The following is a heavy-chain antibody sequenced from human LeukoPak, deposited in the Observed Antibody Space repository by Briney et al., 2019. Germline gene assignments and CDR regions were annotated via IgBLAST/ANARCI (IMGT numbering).Heavy chain of an antibody. CDR3: ARDLRSGSYFYYYYYYMDV. CDR1: GFTFSSYA. V-gene: IGHV3-30*04. J-gene: IGHJ6*03. CDR2: ISYDGSNK. D-gene: IGHD1-26*01. Sequence: PGGSLRLSCAASGFTFSSYAMHWVRQAPGKGLEWVAVISYDGSNKYYADSVKGRFTISRDNSKNTLYLQMNSLRAEDTAVYYCARDLRSGSYFYYYYYYMDVWGKGTTVTVSS.